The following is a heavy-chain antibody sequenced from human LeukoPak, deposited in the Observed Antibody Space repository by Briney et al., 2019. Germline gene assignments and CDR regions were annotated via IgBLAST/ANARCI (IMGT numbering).Heavy chain of an antibody. CDR1: GFTFSSYS. V-gene: IGHV3-21*01. D-gene: IGHD2-2*02. J-gene: IGHJ3*02. CDR3: ARDLRHMVVVPAAIRGSRHAFDI. CDR2: ISSSSSYI. Sequence: GGSLRLSCAASGFTFSSYSMNWVRQAPGKGLEWVSSISSSSSYIYYADSVKGRFTISRDNAKNSLYLQMNSLRAEDTAVYYCARDLRHMVVVPAAIRGSRHAFDILGQGTMVTVSS.